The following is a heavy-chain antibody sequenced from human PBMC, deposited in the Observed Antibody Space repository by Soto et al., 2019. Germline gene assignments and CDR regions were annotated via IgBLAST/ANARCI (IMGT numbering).Heavy chain of an antibody. CDR2: IYYSGST. J-gene: IGHJ5*02. CDR1: GGSSSGYY. D-gene: IGHD4-17*01. CDR3: ARGIKYGDYSRWFDP. Sequence: PSETLCLTCTVSGGSSSGYYGSWIRQPPGKGLEWIGYIYYSGSTNYNPSLKSRVTISVDTSMSTAYMELSSLRSEDTAVYYCARGIKYGDYSRWFDPWGPGTLVTVSS. V-gene: IGHV4-59*01.